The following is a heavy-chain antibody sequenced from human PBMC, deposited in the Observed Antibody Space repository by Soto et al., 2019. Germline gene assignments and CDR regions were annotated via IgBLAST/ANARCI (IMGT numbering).Heavy chain of an antibody. CDR3: ARRITMSYAFDS. D-gene: IGHD3-10*02. V-gene: IGHV5-51*01. Sequence: GDYLKLSCTGSGYLFTRYWIGWVLQMPGKGLEWMGIIYPGDSDTRYSPSFQGQVTISADKSISTAYLQWSSLKASATAMYYCARRITMSYAFDSWGRGTMVTFSS. CDR2: IYPGDSDT. J-gene: IGHJ3*02. CDR1: GYLFTRYW.